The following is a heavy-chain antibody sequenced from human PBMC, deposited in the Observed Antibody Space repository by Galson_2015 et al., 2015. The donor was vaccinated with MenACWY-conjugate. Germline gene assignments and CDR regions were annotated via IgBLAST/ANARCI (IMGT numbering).Heavy chain of an antibody. V-gene: IGHV3-7*03. CDR3: ATDFVSGC. D-gene: IGHD3-10*01. J-gene: IGHJ4*02. CDR2: IKKDGSEK. CDR1: GFTFSNYW. Sequence: SLRLSCAASGFTFSNYWMSWVRQAPGKGLEWVANIKKDGSEKFYVDSVKGRFTISRDNAKNSLYLQMNSLRAEDTAVYYCATDFVSGCWGQGTLVTVSS.